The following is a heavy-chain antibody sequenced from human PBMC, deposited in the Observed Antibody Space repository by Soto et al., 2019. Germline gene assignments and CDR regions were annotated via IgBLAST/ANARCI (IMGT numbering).Heavy chain of an antibody. CDR2: ISGSGGST. D-gene: IGHD3-22*01. J-gene: IGHJ4*02. Sequence: GGSLRLSCAASGFTFSRYAVSWVRQAPGKGLEWVSAISGSGGSTYFRDTVRGRFTISRDNSKNTLYLQMDSLRAEDTAVYYCAKDSISSDGGYYLYYFASWGQGTLVTVSS. V-gene: IGHV3-23*01. CDR3: AKDSISSDGGYYLYYFAS. CDR1: GFTFSRYA.